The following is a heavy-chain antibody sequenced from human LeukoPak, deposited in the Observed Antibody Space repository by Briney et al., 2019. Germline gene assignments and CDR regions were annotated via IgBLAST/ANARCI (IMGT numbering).Heavy chain of an antibody. V-gene: IGHV1-18*04. CDR1: GYTFTSYG. CDR3: ARDQRAWTYYASGKWWFDP. CDR2: ISAYNGNT. J-gene: IGHJ5*02. D-gene: IGHD3-10*01. Sequence: ASVSVSCKASGYTFTSYGISWVRQAAGHGLEGMGWISAYNGNTTYAQTLQGRVTMTTDKSTSTAYMQLSSLRSDDTAVYYCARDQRAWTYYASGKWWFDPWGQGTLVTVSS.